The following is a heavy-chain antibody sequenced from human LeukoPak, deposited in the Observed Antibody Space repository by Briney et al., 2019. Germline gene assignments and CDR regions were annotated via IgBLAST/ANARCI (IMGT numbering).Heavy chain of an antibody. J-gene: IGHJ5*02. CDR2: MNPNSGNT. CDR1: GYTFTSYD. Sequence: ASVKVSCTPSGYTFTSYDINWVRQATGQGLEWMGWMNPNSGNTGYAQKFQGRVTMTSNPSISTAYMELSSLRSEDTAVYYCARDNSVRDEAWWFNPWGQGTLVTVSS. V-gene: IGHV1-8*01. CDR3: ARDNSVRDEAWWFNP. D-gene: IGHD5-24*01.